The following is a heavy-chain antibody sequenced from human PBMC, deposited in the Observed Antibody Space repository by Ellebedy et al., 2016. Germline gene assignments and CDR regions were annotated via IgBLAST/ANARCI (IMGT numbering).Heavy chain of an antibody. CDR1: GYTVTGYY. D-gene: IGHD4-17*01. V-gene: IGHV1-69*13. J-gene: IGHJ4*02. Sequence: SVKVSXXASGYTVTGYYLHWVRQAPGHGLEWLGGVMPIFGSTKYAQNFQERITITADESTGTAYMELSSLGSEDTAVYYCLMYGDYVFGLDYWGQGTLVTVSS. CDR3: LMYGDYVFGLDY. CDR2: VMPIFGST.